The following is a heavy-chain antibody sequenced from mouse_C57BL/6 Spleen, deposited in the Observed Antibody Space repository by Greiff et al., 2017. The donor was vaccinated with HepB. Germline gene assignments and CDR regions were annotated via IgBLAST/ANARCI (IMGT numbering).Heavy chain of an antibody. J-gene: IGHJ4*01. CDR2: IYPGDGDT. CDR3: ARPNSGYVRAMDY. D-gene: IGHD3-2*02. Sequence: QVQLQQSGPELVKPGASVKISCKASGYAFSSSWMNWVKQRPGKGLEWIGRIYPGDGDTNYNGKFKGKATLTADKSSSTAYMQLSSLTSEDSAVYFCARPNSGYVRAMDYWGQGTSVTVSS. CDR1: GYAFSSSW. V-gene: IGHV1-82*01.